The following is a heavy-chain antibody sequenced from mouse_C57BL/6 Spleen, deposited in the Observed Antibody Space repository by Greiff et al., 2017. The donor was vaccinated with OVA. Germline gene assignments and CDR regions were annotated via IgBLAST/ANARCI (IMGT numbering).Heavy chain of an antibody. J-gene: IGHJ3*01. Sequence: VQLKESVAELVRPGASVKLSCTASGFNIKNTYMHWVKQRPEQGLEWIGRIDPAHGNTKYAPKFQGQATITADTSSNTAYLQLSSLTSEDTAIYCCALYYYGSSVWFADRGQGTLVTVAA. CDR2: IDPAHGNT. CDR1: GFNIKNTY. D-gene: IGHD1-1*01. V-gene: IGHV14-3*01. CDR3: ALYYYGSSVWFAD.